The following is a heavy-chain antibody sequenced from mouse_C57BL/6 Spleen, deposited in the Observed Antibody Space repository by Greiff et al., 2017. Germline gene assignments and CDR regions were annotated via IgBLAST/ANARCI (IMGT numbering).Heavy chain of an antibody. CDR2: IDPETGGT. CDR1: GYTFNDYE. V-gene: IGHV1-15*01. CDR3: TRGNWGYFDY. J-gene: IGHJ2*01. D-gene: IGHD4-1*01. Sequence: QVQLQQSGAELVRPGASVTLSCKASGYTFNDYEMHWVKQTPVHGLEWIGAIDPETGGTAYNQKFKGKAILTADKSSSTAYMALRSLTSEDSAVYYCTRGNWGYFDYWGQGTTLTVSS.